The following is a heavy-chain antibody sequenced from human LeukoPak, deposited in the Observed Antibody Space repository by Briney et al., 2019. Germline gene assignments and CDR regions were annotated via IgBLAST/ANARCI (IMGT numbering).Heavy chain of an antibody. CDR1: GFSFSYSG. J-gene: IGHJ4*02. CDR3: VRDGAHWDLDY. V-gene: IGHV3-30*02. D-gene: IGHD7-27*01. CDR2: IQSDGGNV. Sequence: GGSLRLSCAASGFSFSYSGMHWIRQAPGRGLEWVALIQSDGGNVYYADSVKGRFSISRDNSENTVHLQMNSLRLEDTALYYCVRDGAHWDLDYWGQGTLVTVSS.